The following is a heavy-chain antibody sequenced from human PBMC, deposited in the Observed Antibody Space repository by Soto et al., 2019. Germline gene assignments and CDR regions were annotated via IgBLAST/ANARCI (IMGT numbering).Heavy chain of an antibody. V-gene: IGHV1-2*02. CDR3: ARTTLWFEEHDAFDI. CDR1: GYTFTGYY. D-gene: IGHD3-10*01. Sequence: QVPLVQSGAEVKKPGASVKDSCKASGYTFTGYYMHWVRQAPGQGLEWMGWNNPNSGGTNYAQKFQGRVTMTRDTSISTAYMELSRLRSDDTAVYYCARTTLWFEEHDAFDIWGQGTMVTVSS. CDR2: NNPNSGGT. J-gene: IGHJ3*02.